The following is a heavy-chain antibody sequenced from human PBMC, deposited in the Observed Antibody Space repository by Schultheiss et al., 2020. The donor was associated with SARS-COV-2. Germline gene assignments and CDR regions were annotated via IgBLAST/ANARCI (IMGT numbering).Heavy chain of an antibody. Sequence: SETLSLTCAVYGGSFSGYYWSWIRQPPGKGLEWIGEINHSGSTNYNPSLKSRVTISVDTSKNQFSLKLSSVTAADTAVYYCARGAPRGYSYGYYFDYWGQGTLVTVSS. J-gene: IGHJ4*02. CDR3: ARGAPRGYSYGYYFDY. D-gene: IGHD5-18*01. CDR1: GGSFSGYY. V-gene: IGHV4-34*01. CDR2: INHSGST.